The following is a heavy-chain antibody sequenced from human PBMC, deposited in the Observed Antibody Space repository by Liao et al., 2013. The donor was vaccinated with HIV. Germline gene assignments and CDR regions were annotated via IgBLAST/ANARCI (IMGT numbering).Heavy chain of an antibody. CDR2: IYHSGST. CDR1: GGSISSGGYS. J-gene: IGHJ3*02. CDR3: ARMTGDAFDI. V-gene: IGHV4-30-2*01. Sequence: HLLLQESGSGLVKSSQTLSLTCAVSGGSISSGGYSWSWIRQPPGKGLEWIGYIYHSGSTYYSPSLVGRVTISGDTSKNQFSLQLISVTAADTAVYYCARMTGDAFDIWGQGTMVTVSS.